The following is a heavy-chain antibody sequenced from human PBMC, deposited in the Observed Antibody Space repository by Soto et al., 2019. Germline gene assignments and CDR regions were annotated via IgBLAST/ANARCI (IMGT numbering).Heavy chain of an antibody. V-gene: IGHV4-31*03. J-gene: IGHJ5*02. CDR1: GGSISSGDYY. Sequence: QVQLQESGPGLVKPSQTLSLTCTVSGGSISSGDYYWSWIRQHPGKGLEWIGYIYYSGSTYYNPSLKTGVTTTKDTSKKQFSLKLSSVTDAYSDVYSYARWWSGSRQGFDPWGQGTLVTVSS. D-gene: IGHD3-3*01. CDR3: ARWWSGSRQGFDP. CDR2: IYYSGST.